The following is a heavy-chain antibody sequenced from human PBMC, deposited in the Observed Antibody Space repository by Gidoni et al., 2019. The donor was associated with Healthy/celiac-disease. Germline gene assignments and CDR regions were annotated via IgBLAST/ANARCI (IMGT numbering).Heavy chain of an antibody. J-gene: IGHJ6*02. CDR1: GFTFSSYG. CDR3: ARAQTGSKSDGMDV. CDR2: IWYDGSNK. D-gene: IGHD1-1*01. Sequence: GVVQPGRSLRLSCAASGFTFSSYGMHWVRQAPGKGLEWVAVIWYDGSNKYYADSVKGRFTISRDNSKNTLYLQMNSLRAEDTAVYYCARAQTGSKSDGMDVWGQGTTVTVSS. V-gene: IGHV3-33*01.